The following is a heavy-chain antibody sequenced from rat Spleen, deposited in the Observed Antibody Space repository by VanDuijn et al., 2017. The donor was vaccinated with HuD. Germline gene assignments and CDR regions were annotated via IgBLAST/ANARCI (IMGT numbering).Heavy chain of an antibody. CDR1: GFTFNNYW. CDR2: ITNTCGST. Sequence: EVQLVESGGGFVQPGRSLTLSCVASGFTFNNYWMTWIRQAPGKVLEWVASITNTCGSTYYRDSVKARFTVSKDNAKTTLYLQMESLRAEDTATYYCARRMYTTDWYFDFWGPGTMVTVSS. D-gene: IGHD1-6*01. V-gene: IGHV5-31*01. J-gene: IGHJ1*01. CDR3: ARRMYTTDWYFDF.